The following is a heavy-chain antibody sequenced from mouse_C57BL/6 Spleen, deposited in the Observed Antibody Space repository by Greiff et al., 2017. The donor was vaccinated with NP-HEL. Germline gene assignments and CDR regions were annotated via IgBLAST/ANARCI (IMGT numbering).Heavy chain of an antibody. J-gene: IGHJ4*01. D-gene: IGHD2-4*01. Sequence: QVHLKQSGPELVKPGASVKLSCKASGYTFTSYDINWVKQRPGQGLEWIGWIYPRDGSTKYNEKFKGKATLTVDTSSSTAYMELHSLTAEDSAVYFCARLGDYDPYAMDYWGQGTSVTVSS. CDR2: IYPRDGST. CDR3: ARLGDYDPYAMDY. V-gene: IGHV1-85*01. CDR1: GYTFTSYD.